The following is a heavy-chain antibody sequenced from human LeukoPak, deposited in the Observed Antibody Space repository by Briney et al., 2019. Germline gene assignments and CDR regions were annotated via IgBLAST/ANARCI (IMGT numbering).Heavy chain of an antibody. J-gene: IGHJ4*02. CDR2: ISYDGSNK. CDR1: GFTFSSYG. Sequence: QPGRSLRLSCAASGFTFSSYGMHWVRQAPGKGLERVAVISYDGSNKYYADSVKGRFTISRDNSKNTLYLQMNSLRAEDTAVYYCAKDWTRGTMVWGVVYFDYWGQGTLVTVSS. V-gene: IGHV3-30*18. CDR3: AKDWTRGTMVWGVVYFDY. D-gene: IGHD3-10*01.